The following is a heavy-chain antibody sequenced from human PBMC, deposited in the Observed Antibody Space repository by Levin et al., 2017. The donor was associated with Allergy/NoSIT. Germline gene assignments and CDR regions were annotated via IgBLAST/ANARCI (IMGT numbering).Heavy chain of an antibody. CDR1: GSTFSPYA. J-gene: IGHJ4*02. CDR3: AKGRGITVTGPLDS. V-gene: IGHV3-30*18. D-gene: IGHD6-19*01. CDR2: ISYDGSKQ. Sequence: GESLKISCAASGSTFSPYAMNWVRQAPGKGLEWLAVISYDGSKQYYADSVKGRFTISRDKSNNTLYLQMNSLRPEDTALYYCAKGRGITVTGPLDSWGQGTLVTVSS.